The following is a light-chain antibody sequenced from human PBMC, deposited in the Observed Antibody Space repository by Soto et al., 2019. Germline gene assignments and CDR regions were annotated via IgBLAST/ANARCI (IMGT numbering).Light chain of an antibody. V-gene: IGLV3-1*01. CDR3: QAWDSSTVV. CDR2: QDS. CDR1: KLGDNY. J-gene: IGLJ2*01. Sequence: SYELTQPPSVSVSPGQTASITCSGDKLGDNYACWYQQKPGQSPVLVIYQDSKRPSGIPERFSGSNSGNTATLTIRGTQAMDEADYYCQAWDSSTVVFVGGTKLTVL.